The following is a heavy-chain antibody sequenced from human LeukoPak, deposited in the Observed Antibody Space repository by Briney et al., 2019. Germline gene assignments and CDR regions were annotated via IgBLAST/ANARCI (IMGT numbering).Heavy chain of an antibody. CDR2: IIPIFGTP. CDR3: ARLPGPFITVADNY. J-gene: IGHJ4*02. V-gene: IGHV1-69*06. D-gene: IGHD6-19*01. Sequence: SVKVSCKASGGTFSSYAISWVRQAPGQGLDWMGGIIPIFGTPDYAQKFQDRLTITADKSTSTAYMELNRLRSDDTAVFYCARLPGPFITVADNYWGQGTLVTVSS. CDR1: GGTFSSYA.